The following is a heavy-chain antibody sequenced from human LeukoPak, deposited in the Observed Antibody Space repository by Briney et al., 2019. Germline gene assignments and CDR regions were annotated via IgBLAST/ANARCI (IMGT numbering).Heavy chain of an antibody. D-gene: IGHD3-3*01. CDR2: IYYSGST. J-gene: IGHJ4*02. CDR3: ARSYDFWSGYYHY. CDR1: AGSISSSSYY. Sequence: SQTLSLTCTVSAGSISSSSYYWGWIRQPPGKGLEWIGSIYYSGSTYYNPSLKSRVTISVDTSKNQFSLKLSSVTAADTAVYYCARSYDFWSGYYHYWGQGTLVTVSS. V-gene: IGHV4-39*07.